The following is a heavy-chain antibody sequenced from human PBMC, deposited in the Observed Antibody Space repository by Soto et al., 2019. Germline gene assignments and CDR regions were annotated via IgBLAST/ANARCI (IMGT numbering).Heavy chain of an antibody. CDR3: ARGHKRLEV. CDR1: GLVFSSFW. Sequence: GGSLRLSCEASGLVFSSFWMSWVRQAPGKGLEWVAYIKQDGSEKYYVDSVKGRFTISRDNPKSSLYLQMNNLRAEDTAVYYCARGHKRLEVWGQGPTVTVSS. J-gene: IGHJ6*02. V-gene: IGHV3-7*01. CDR2: IKQDGSEK.